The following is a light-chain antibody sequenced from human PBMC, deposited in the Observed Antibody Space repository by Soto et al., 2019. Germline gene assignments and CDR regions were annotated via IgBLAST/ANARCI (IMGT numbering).Light chain of an antibody. CDR1: SSDVGGYNH. CDR2: DVS. V-gene: IGLV2-14*03. J-gene: IGLJ1*01. CDR3: SSYASSSTYV. Sequence: QSALTQPASVSGSPGQSITISCTGTSSDVGGYNHVSWYQQHPGKAPKLMIYDVSNRPSGVSNRFFGSKSGNTASLTISGLQAEEEADYYCSSYASSSTYVFGTGTKVTVL.